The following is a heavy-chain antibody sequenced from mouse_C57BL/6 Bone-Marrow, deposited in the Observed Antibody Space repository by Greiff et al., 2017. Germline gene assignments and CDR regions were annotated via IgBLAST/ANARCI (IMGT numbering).Heavy chain of an antibody. V-gene: IGHV1-69*01. Sequence: QVQLQQPGAELVMPGASVKLSCKASGYTFTSYWMHWVKQRPGQGLEWIGEIDPSDSYTNYNQKFKGKSTLTVDKSSSTAYMQLCSLTSEDSAVYYCARWGAMDYWGQGTSVTVSS. CDR2: IDPSDSYT. CDR3: ARWGAMDY. J-gene: IGHJ4*01. CDR1: GYTFTSYW.